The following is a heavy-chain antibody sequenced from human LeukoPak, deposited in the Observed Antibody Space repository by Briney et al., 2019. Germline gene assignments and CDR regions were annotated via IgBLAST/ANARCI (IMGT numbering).Heavy chain of an antibody. CDR3: ARGRSVDIVVVPAAVSIDFDY. Sequence: PSETLSLTCAVYGGSFSGYYWSWSRLPPGKGLEWIGEINHSGSTNYNPSLKSRVTISVDTSKNQFSLKLSSVTAADTAVYYCARGRSVDIVVVPAAVSIDFDYWGQGTLVTVSS. V-gene: IGHV4-34*01. J-gene: IGHJ4*02. CDR1: GGSFSGYY. D-gene: IGHD2-2*01. CDR2: INHSGST.